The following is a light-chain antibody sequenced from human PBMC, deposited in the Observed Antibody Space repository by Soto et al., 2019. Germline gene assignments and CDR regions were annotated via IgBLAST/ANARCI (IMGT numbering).Light chain of an antibody. CDR2: RNN. V-gene: IGLV1-47*01. Sequence: QSVLTQPPSASGTPGQGVTISCSGSTSNIGSNYVYWYQQLPGTAPKLLIYRNNQRPSGVPDRFSGSKSGTSASLAISGLRSDDEADYFCATWDTSLNGCHVFGTGTKVTVL. CDR3: ATWDTSLNGCHV. J-gene: IGLJ1*01. CDR1: TSNIGSNY.